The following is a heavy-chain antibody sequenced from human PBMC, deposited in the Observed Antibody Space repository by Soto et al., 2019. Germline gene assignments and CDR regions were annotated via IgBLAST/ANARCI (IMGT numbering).Heavy chain of an antibody. CDR1: GFTFSSYA. D-gene: IGHD4-17*01. J-gene: IGHJ2*01. CDR2: ISYDGSNK. CDR3: ASGGDYGDYVQL. Sequence: QVQLVESGGGVVQPGRSLRLSCAASGFTFSSYAMHWVRQAPGKGLEWVAVISYDGSNKYYADSVKGRFTISRDNSKNSLYLGMNSLRAEDAAVYYCASGGDYGDYVQLWGRGTLVTVSS. V-gene: IGHV3-30-3*01.